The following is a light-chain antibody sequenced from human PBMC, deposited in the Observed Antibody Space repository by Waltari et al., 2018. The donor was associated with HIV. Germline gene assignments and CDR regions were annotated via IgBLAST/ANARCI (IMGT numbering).Light chain of an antibody. J-gene: IGKJ4*01. CDR2: VAS. CDR1: QSVSSN. V-gene: IGKV3-15*01. Sequence: EIVMTQPPATLSVSPGERATSPCRASQSVSSNLAWYQQKPGQAPRLLIYVASTRATGIPARFSGSGSGTEFTLTISSLQSEDFAVYYCQQYNNWPPLTFGGGTKVEIK. CDR3: QQYNNWPPLT.